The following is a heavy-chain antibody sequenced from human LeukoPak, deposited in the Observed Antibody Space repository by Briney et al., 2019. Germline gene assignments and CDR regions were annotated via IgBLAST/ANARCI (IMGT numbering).Heavy chain of an antibody. D-gene: IGHD4-17*01. Sequence: GASVTVSCKASGYTFTVYYMHWVRQAPGQGLEWMGWINPNSGGTNYAQKFQGRVTMTRDTSISTAYMELSRLRSDDTAVYYCARYLMTTVTTLGMDVWGQGTTVTVSS. V-gene: IGHV1-2*02. CDR1: GYTFTVYY. J-gene: IGHJ6*02. CDR2: INPNSGGT. CDR3: ARYLMTTVTTLGMDV.